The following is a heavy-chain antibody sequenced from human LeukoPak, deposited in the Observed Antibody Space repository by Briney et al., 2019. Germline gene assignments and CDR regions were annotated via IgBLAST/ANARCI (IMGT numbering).Heavy chain of an antibody. D-gene: IGHD4-17*01. Sequence: SVKVSRKASGGTFSSYAISWVRQAPGQGLEWMGRIIPIFGTANYAQKFQGRVTITTDESTSTAYMELSSLRSEDTAVYYCARDGEMDYGDYGGAFDIWGQGTMVTVSS. V-gene: IGHV1-69*05. CDR3: ARDGEMDYGDYGGAFDI. CDR2: IIPIFGTA. J-gene: IGHJ3*02. CDR1: GGTFSSYA.